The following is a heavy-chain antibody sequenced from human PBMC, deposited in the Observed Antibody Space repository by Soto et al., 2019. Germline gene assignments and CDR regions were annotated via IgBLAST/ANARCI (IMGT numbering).Heavy chain of an antibody. CDR1: GFTFSAYG. V-gene: IGHV3-33*01. CDR3: ARDVSKGGYFDY. CDR2: IWRDGSNT. J-gene: IGHJ4*02. Sequence: QLQLVESGGGVVQPGRSLRLSCAVSGFTFSAYGMHWVRQAPGTGLEWVAVIWRDGSNTYYSDSVKGRFTISRDNSKNPLYLQMTSLRADDTAVYYCARDVSKGGYFDYWGQGTLVSVCS.